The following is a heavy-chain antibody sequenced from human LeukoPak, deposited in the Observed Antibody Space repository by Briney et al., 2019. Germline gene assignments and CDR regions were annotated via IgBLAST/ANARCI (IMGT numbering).Heavy chain of an antibody. Sequence: PGGSLRLSCAASGFTFSSHGMNWVRQAPGKGLEWVSGISPSGGITYYTDSVKGRFTISRDNSKNTQSLQMNSLRAEDTAVYYCAKADHDYGDYWGQGTLVTVSS. J-gene: IGHJ4*02. CDR3: AKADHDYGDY. V-gene: IGHV3-23*01. CDR2: ISPSGGIT. CDR1: GFTFSSHG.